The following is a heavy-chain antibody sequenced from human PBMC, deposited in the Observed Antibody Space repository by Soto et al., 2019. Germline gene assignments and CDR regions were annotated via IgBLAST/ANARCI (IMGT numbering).Heavy chain of an antibody. CDR1: GFTFTSSA. V-gene: IGHV1-58*01. CDR3: AAERQGVYDTRFGYSY. Sequence: ASVKVSCKASGFTFTSSAVQWVRQARGQRLEWIGWIVVGSGNTNYAQKFQERVTITRDMSTSTAYMELSSLRSEDTAVYYCAAERQGVYDTRFGYSYWGQGTLVTVSS. J-gene: IGHJ4*02. CDR2: IVVGSGNT. D-gene: IGHD3-3*01.